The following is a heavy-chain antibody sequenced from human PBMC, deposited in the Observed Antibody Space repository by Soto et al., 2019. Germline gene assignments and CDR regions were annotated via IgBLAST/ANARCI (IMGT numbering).Heavy chain of an antibody. V-gene: IGHV3-30*18. Sequence: QVQLVESGGGVVQPGRSLRLSCAASGFTFSSYGMHWVRQAPGKGLEWVAVISYDGSNKYYADSVKGRFTISRDNSKNTLYLQMESLRAVDTAVYYCAKVKSSYYYSGMVVWGQGITVTVSS. CDR2: ISYDGSNK. D-gene: IGHD6-13*01. J-gene: IGHJ6*02. CDR3: AKVKSSYYYSGMVV. CDR1: GFTFSSYG.